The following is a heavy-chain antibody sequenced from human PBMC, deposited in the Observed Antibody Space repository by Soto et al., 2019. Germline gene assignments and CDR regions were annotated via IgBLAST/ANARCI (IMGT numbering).Heavy chain of an antibody. D-gene: IGHD6-19*01. CDR3: ARDSSGWCGEFDY. Sequence: EVQLVESGGGLVKPGGSLRLSCAASGFTFSSYSMNWVRQAPGKGLEWVSSISSSSSYIYYADSVKGRFTISRDNAKNSLYLQMNSLRAEDTAVYYCARDSSGWCGEFDYWGQGTLVTVSS. CDR1: GFTFSSYS. J-gene: IGHJ4*02. CDR2: ISSSSSYI. V-gene: IGHV3-21*01.